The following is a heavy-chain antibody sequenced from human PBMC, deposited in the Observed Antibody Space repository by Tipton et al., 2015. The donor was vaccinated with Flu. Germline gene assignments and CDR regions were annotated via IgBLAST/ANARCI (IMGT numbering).Heavy chain of an antibody. CDR2: ISQDGSEK. Sequence: SLRPSCAASEITFSRFWMSWVRQAPGKGLEWVANISQDGSEKYYVDSVKGRFTISGDNAKNSLFLHMSSLRAEDTAVYYCAKELTTGFYYGSWGQGTLVTVSA. CDR1: EITFSRFW. J-gene: IGHJ5*02. D-gene: IGHD3-22*01. V-gene: IGHV3-7*01. CDR3: AKELTTGFYYGS.